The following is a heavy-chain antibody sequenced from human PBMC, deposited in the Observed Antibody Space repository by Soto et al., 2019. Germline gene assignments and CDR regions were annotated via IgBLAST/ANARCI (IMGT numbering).Heavy chain of an antibody. CDR1: GFTFSSYW. V-gene: IGHV3-7*01. CDR3: ARYSSSWYSDWGGDYYYYYGMDV. D-gene: IGHD6-13*01. CDR2: IKQDGSEK. Sequence: EVQLVESGGGLVQPGGSLRLSCAASGFTFSSYWMSWVRQAPGKGLEWVANIKQDGSEKYYVDSVKGRFTISRDNAKNSLYLQMNSLRAEDTAVYYCARYSSSWYSDWGGDYYYYYGMDVWGQGTTVTVSS. J-gene: IGHJ6*02.